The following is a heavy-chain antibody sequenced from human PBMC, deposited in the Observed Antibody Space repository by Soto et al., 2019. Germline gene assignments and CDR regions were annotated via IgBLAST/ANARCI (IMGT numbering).Heavy chain of an antibody. J-gene: IGHJ5*02. D-gene: IGHD3-10*01. CDR2: INHSGST. CDR1: GGSFSGYY. CDR3: ARGPYYYGSGSYYNWFDP. V-gene: IGHV4-34*01. Sequence: SETLSLTXAVYGGSFSGYYWSWIRQPPGKGLEWIGEINHSGSTNYNPSLKSRVTISVDTSKNQFSLKLSSVTAADTAVYYCARGPYYYGSGSYYNWFDPWGQGTLVTVSA.